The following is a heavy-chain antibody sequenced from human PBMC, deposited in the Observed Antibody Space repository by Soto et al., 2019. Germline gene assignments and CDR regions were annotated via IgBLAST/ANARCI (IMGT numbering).Heavy chain of an antibody. Sequence: GGSLRLSCAASGFTFSSYGMHWVRQAPGKGLEWVAVISYDGSNKYYADSVKGRFTISRDNSKNTLYLQMNSLRAEDTAVYYCAKGGESFDPWGQGTLVTVS. CDR1: GFTFSSYG. D-gene: IGHD3-10*01. J-gene: IGHJ5*02. CDR2: ISYDGSNK. V-gene: IGHV3-30*18. CDR3: AKGGESFDP.